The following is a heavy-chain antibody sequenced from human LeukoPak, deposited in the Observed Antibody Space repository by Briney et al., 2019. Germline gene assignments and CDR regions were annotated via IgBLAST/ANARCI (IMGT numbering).Heavy chain of an antibody. V-gene: IGHV3-21*06. D-gene: IGHD4-23*01. CDR2: IISSSIYI. J-gene: IGHJ1*01. CDR3: ARAQLPDYRSKGPAEYFQH. Sequence: KSGGSLRLSCVASGFTFSNYTMNWVRQAPGKGLEWVSSIISSSIYIFYADSVKGRFTISRDNAKNSLYLQMNSLRAEDTALYYCARAQLPDYRSKGPAEYFQHWGQGTLVTVSS. CDR1: GFTFSNYT.